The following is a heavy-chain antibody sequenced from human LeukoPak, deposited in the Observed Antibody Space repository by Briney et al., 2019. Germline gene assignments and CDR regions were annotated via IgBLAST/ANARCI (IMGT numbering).Heavy chain of an antibody. J-gene: IGHJ4*02. V-gene: IGHV3-30*02. D-gene: IGHD6-19*01. CDR1: RFTFSSYG. CDR3: ARDNGLEYISGFDY. Sequence: GGSLRLSCAASRFTFSSYGMHWVRQAPGKGLEWVAYIQYDGSNEQYADSVKGRFIISRDSSILYLQMNSLRAEDTAVYYCARDNGLEYISGFDYWGQGTLVTVSS. CDR2: IQYDGSNE.